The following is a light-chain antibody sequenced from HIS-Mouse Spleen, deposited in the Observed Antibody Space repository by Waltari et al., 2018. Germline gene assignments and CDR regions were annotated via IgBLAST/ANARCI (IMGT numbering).Light chain of an antibody. CDR1: SSDVGGYNY. J-gene: IGLJ2*01. V-gene: IGLV2-14*01. CDR2: EVS. Sequence: QSALTQPASVSGSPGQSITISCTGTSSDVGGYNYVSWYQQHPGKAPKLMIYEVSNRPSGVSNRFSGSKSGNTASLTISALQAEDEADYYCSSYTSSSVVFGGGTKLTVL. CDR3: SSYTSSSVV.